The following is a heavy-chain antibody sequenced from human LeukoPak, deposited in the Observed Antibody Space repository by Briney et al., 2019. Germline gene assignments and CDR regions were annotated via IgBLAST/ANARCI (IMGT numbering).Heavy chain of an antibody. CDR1: GYTFTGYY. Sequence: GASVKVSCKASGYTFTGYYMHWLRQAPGQGLEWMGRINPNSGGTNYAQKFQGRVTMTRDTSISTAYMELSSLRSEDTAVYYCAGNDYGELYMDVWGNGTTVTVSS. J-gene: IGHJ6*03. V-gene: IGHV1-2*06. CDR2: INPNSGGT. CDR3: AGNDYGELYMDV. D-gene: IGHD4-17*01.